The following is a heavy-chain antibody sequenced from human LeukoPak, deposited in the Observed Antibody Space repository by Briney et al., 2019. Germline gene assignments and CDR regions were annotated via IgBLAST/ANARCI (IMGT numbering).Heavy chain of an antibody. V-gene: IGHV3-53*01. Sequence: GGSLRLSCVASGFTVSSNYMSWVRQAPGKGPEWVSVIYSGGSTYYADSVKGRFTISRDNSKNTLYLQMNSLRAEDTAVYYCASGSGSYRTPYYYMDVWGTGTTVTVSS. J-gene: IGHJ6*03. CDR3: ASGSGSYRTPYYYMDV. CDR1: GFTVSSNY. D-gene: IGHD3-10*01. CDR2: IYSGGST.